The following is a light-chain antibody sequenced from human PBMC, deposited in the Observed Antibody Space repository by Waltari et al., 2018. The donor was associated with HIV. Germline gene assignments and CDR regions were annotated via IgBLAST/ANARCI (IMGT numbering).Light chain of an antibody. CDR1: NSDVGFYNL. CDR3: SSYTNMDTLV. V-gene: IGLV2-14*01. Sequence: QSALTQPASVSGSPGQSITLPCTGTNSDVGFYNLVSWYRHHPGKSPQLLIYGVDRRPSGVSDRFSGSKSGNTASLTISTLQAEDEADYYCSSYTNMDTLVFGGGTKLTVL. CDR2: GVD. J-gene: IGLJ3*02.